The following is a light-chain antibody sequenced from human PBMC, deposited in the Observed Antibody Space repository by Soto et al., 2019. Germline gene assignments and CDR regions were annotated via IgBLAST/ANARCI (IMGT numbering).Light chain of an antibody. J-gene: IGKJ1*01. V-gene: IGKV3-20*01. CDR3: QQYGSSPWA. CDR2: GAS. CDR1: QSVSSSY. Sequence: IVLTQSPGTLSLSPGERATLSCRASQSVSSSYLACYQQKPGQAPRLLIYGASSRATAIPDRFSGSGSGTDFTLTISRLEPEDFAVYYCQQYGSSPWAFGQGTKVDIK.